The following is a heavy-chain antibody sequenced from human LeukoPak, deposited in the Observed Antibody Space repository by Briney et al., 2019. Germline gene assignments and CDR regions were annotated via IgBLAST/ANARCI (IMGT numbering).Heavy chain of an antibody. CDR1: GGSISGGDYY. D-gene: IGHD2-15*01. CDR3: ARGVVVVAATGGADYYYYMDV. J-gene: IGHJ6*03. Sequence: PSQTLSLTCTVSGGSISGGDYYWSWIRQPPGKGLEWIGYIYYSGSTYYNPSLKSRVTISVDTSKNQFSLKLSSVTAADTAVYYCARGVVVVAATGGADYYYYMDVWGKGTTVTVSS. V-gene: IGHV4-30-4*08. CDR2: IYYSGST.